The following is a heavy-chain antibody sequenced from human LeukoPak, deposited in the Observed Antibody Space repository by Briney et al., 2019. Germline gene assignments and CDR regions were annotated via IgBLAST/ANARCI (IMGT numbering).Heavy chain of an antibody. D-gene: IGHD2-2*01. Sequence: GGSLRLSCAASGFTYNSYEMNWVRQAPGKGLEWVSYISNSGRTIFYADSVKGRFTVSRDNAKNSLYLQMNSLRAEDTAVYYCVRRYCSSTSCTLDSWGQGTLVTVSS. V-gene: IGHV3-48*03. J-gene: IGHJ4*02. CDR3: VRRYCSSTSCTLDS. CDR2: ISNSGRTI. CDR1: GFTYNSYE.